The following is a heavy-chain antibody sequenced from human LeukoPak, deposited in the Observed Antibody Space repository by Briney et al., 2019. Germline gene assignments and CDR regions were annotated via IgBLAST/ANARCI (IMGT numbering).Heavy chain of an antibody. Sequence: ASVKDSRKASGYTFTSYYMHAVRPAPGQGGEGMGIINPSGGSTRHPQKFQGRVTMTRDTSTSTVYMELSSLRSEGTAVYYCARDPFAVTGIAAPPDYWGQGTLVTVSS. D-gene: IGHD6-13*01. CDR3: ARDPFAVTGIAAPPDY. V-gene: IGHV1-46*01. J-gene: IGHJ4*02. CDR1: GYTFTSYY. CDR2: INPSGGST.